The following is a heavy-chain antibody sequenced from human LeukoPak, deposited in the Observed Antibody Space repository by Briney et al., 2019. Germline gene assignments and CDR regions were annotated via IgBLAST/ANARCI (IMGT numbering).Heavy chain of an antibody. D-gene: IGHD5-12*01. CDR2: ISISGSTI. J-gene: IGHJ1*01. CDR1: GFTFSSYE. CDR3: ASGYDLPH. Sequence: GGSLRLSCAASGFTFSSYEMNWVRQAPGKGLEWVSYISISGSTIYYADSVKGRFTISRDNAKNSLYLQMNSLRVEDTAVYYCASGYDLPHWGQGTLVTVSS. V-gene: IGHV3-48*03.